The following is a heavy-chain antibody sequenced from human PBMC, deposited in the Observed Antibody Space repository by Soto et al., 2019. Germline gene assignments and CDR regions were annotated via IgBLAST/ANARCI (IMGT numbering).Heavy chain of an antibody. Sequence: QVQLQESGPGLVRPSGTLSLTCAVSGVSIRNNNWWAWVRQPPGKGLEWIGEIRHSGSTNYNPSLKSQLTISLDTSKNQFSLDVTSVTAADTAFYYCLTSFAGFDYWGQGTLVTVSS. J-gene: IGHJ4*02. V-gene: IGHV4-4*02. D-gene: IGHD2-21*02. CDR1: GVSIRNNNW. CDR3: LTSFAGFDY. CDR2: IRHSGST.